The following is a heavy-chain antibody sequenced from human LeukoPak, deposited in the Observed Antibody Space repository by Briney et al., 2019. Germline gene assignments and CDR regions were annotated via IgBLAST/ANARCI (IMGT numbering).Heavy chain of an antibody. J-gene: IGHJ4*02. CDR1: GFTLSSYV. Sequence: GRSLRLSCAASGFTLSSYVMSWVRQAPGKGLEWVSAISDTGNTYHADSVKGRFTISRDSSKNTLFLQMNRLRPEDAAVYYCAKAPVTTCRGAFCDPFDYWGLGTLVTVSS. CDR2: ISDTGNT. CDR3: AKAPVTTCRGAFCDPFDY. D-gene: IGHD2-15*01. V-gene: IGHV3-23*01.